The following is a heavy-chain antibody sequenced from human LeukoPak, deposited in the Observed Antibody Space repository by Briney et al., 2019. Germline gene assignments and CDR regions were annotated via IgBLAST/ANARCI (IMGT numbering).Heavy chain of an antibody. CDR2: INSNGSQI. CDR1: GFTFSSYA. V-gene: IGHV3-21*01. Sequence: GGSLRLSCAASGFTFSSYAMSWVRQAPGKGLEWVSSINSNGSQIDYADSIKGRFTISRDNAQNSVHLQMNSLGAEDTALYYCARRPYNSGWLFDFWGQGTLVTVSS. D-gene: IGHD6-25*01. J-gene: IGHJ4*02. CDR3: ARRPYNSGWLFDF.